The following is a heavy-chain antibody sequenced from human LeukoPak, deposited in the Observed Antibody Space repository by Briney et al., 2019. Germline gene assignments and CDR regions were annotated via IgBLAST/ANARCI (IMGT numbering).Heavy chain of an antibody. CDR3: ATEKQQGGSWAPGAFDI. D-gene: IGHD2-15*01. CDR2: MYYSGST. J-gene: IGHJ3*02. CDR1: GGTISSSSYF. V-gene: IGHV4-39*02. Sequence: SETLSLTCTVSGGTISSSSYFWGWIRQPPGTGLEWIGSMYYSGSTYYNPSLKSRVTISVDKSKNQFSLRLSSVTAADTAVYYCATEKQQGGSWAPGAFDIWGQGTMVTVSS.